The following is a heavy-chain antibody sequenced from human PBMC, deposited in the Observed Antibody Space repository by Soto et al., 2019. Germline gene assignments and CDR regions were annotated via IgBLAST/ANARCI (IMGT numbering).Heavy chain of an antibody. CDR1: GGTFSSYA. D-gene: IGHD5-12*01. CDR2: IIPIFGTA. V-gene: IGHV1-69*01. Sequence: QVQLVQSGAEVKKPVSSVKVSCKASGGTFSSYAISWVRQAPGQGLEWMGGIIPIFGTANYAQKFQGRVTITEDESTSTASMELSSLRSEDTAVYYCAREGGYSGKVYYFDYWGQGTLVTVSS. CDR3: AREGGYSGKVYYFDY. J-gene: IGHJ4*02.